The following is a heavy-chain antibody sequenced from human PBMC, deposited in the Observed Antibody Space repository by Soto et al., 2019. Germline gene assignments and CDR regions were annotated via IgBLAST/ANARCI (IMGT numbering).Heavy chain of an antibody. V-gene: IGHV3-21*01. CDR1: GFTFSSYS. D-gene: IGHD2-15*01. CDR3: ARAKTCSVGSCYSGQDY. CDR2: ISSSSSYI. Sequence: PGGSLRLSCAASGFTFSSYSMNWVRQAPGKGLEWVSSISSSSSYIYYADSVKGRFTISRDNAKNSLYLQMNSLRAEDTAVYYCARAKTCSVGSCYSGQDYWGQGTLVTVSS. J-gene: IGHJ4*02.